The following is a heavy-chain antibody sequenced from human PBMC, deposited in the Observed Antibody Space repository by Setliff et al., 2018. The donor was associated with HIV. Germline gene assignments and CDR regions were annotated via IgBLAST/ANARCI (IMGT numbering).Heavy chain of an antibody. CDR3: ARHQYVAGLIDS. CDR2: IHYSEGT. D-gene: IGHD3-16*01. Sequence: SETLSLTCIVSGGSISSSSFYWGWIRQTPGKGLEWIGSIHYSEGTYYNESLKSRVTISVATSKKQFSLKLTSVTAADTSLYYCARHQYVAGLIDSWGQGTLVTVSS. CDR1: GGSISSSSFY. J-gene: IGHJ4*02. V-gene: IGHV4-39*01.